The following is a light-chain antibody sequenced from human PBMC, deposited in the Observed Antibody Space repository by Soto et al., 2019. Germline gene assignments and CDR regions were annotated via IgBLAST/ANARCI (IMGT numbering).Light chain of an antibody. CDR1: QSVLYSSNNKNY. J-gene: IGKJ3*01. CDR2: WAS. V-gene: IGKV4-1*01. Sequence: DIVMTQSPDSLAVSLGERATINCKSSQSVLYSSNNKNYLAWYQQKPGQPPKLLIYWASTRESGVPDRFSGSGSGTDFTPTISSLQAEDVAVYYCQQYYSTPQTFGPGTKVDIK. CDR3: QQYYSTPQT.